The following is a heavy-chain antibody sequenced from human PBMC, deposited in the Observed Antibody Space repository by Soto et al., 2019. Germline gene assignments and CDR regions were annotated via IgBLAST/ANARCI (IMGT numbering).Heavy chain of an antibody. D-gene: IGHD2-2*01. V-gene: IGHV3-7*01. Sequence: EVQVVESGGGLVQPGGSLRLSCAASGFIFSNYWMSWVRQAPGKGLEWVATIKQDGSEINYVDSVKGRFTISRDNADNTLYLQMNSLRAEDTAVYYCAKNNLYSSSTNILVFDYWGQGTLVTVSS. CDR2: IKQDGSEI. J-gene: IGHJ4*02. CDR3: AKNNLYSSSTNILVFDY. CDR1: GFIFSNYW.